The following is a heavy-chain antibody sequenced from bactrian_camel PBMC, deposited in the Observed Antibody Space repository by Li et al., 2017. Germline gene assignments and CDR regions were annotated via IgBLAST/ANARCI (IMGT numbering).Heavy chain of an antibody. D-gene: IGHD2*01. V-gene: IGHV3S1*01. CDR3: ATEGSVATTLLPALGY. J-gene: IGHJ4*01. CDR2: VYPDGSST. Sequence: HVQLVESGGGLVQPEGSLRLSCAASGFTFSSAVMSWVRQAPGKGLEWVSLVYPDGSSTYYTDSVKGQFAISRDNAKNTLYLQMNSLKSEDTALYYCATEGSVATTLLPALGYWGQGTQVTVS. CDR1: GFTFSSAV.